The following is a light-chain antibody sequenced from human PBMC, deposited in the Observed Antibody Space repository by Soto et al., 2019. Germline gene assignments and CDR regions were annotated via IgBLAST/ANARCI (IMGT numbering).Light chain of an antibody. CDR1: QSVLYSSNNKNY. CDR3: QQYYTTPRT. Sequence: DIVMTQSPDSLPVSLGERATINCKSSQSVLYSSNNKNYLAWYQQIPGQPPKLLIYWASTRASGVPDRFSGSGSGTDFTLTNSSLQAEDVATDYCQQYYTTPRTFGQGTKVEIK. CDR2: WAS. V-gene: IGKV4-1*01. J-gene: IGKJ1*01.